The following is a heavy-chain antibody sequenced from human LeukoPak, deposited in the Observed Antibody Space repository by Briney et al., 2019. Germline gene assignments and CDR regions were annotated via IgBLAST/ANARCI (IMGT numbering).Heavy chain of an antibody. V-gene: IGHV4-39*01. D-gene: IGHD1-26*01. CDR2: IYYSGST. Sequence: SETLSLTCTVSGGSISSSSYYWGWIRQPPGTGLEWIGSIYYSGSTYYNPSLKSRVTISVDTSKNQFSLKLNSVTAADTAVYYCVRRTSGSYSDYWGQGTLVTVSS. CDR3: VRRTSGSYSDY. J-gene: IGHJ4*02. CDR1: GGSISSSSYY.